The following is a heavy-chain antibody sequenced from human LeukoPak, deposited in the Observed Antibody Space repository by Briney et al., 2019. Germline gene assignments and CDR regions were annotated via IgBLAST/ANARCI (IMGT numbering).Heavy chain of an antibody. CDR2: IRYDGSNK. D-gene: IGHD2-15*01. CDR1: GFTFSSYG. V-gene: IGHV3-30*02. J-gene: IGHJ4*02. CDR3: AKGVGYCSGGSCQELDY. Sequence: GGSLRLSCAASGFTFSSYGMHWVRQAPGKGLEWVAFIRYDGSNKYYADSVKGRFTISRDNSKNTLYLQMNSLRAEDTAVYYCAKGVGYCSGGSCQELDYWGQGTLVTVSS.